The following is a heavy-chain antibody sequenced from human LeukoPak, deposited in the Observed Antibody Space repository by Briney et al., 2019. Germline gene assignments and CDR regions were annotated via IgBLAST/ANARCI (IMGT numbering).Heavy chain of an antibody. Sequence: PGGSLRLSCAASGFTLSNYNMNWVGQAPGKGLEWVSSIGSSSTYIYYADSVKGRFTISRDNAKNSLYLQMNSLRAEDTAVYYCARDTLGQLLYYYYYGMDVWGKATTVTVSS. CDR3: ARDTLGQLLYYYYYGMDV. J-gene: IGHJ6*04. CDR2: IGSSSTYI. V-gene: IGHV3-21*01. CDR1: GFTLSNYN. D-gene: IGHD2-2*02.